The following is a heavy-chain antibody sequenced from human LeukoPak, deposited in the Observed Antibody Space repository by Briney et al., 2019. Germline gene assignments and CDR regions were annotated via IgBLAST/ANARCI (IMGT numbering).Heavy chain of an antibody. CDR1: GGSISSYY. Sequence: TSETLSLTCTVSGGSISSYYWSWIRQPPGKGLEWIGYIYYSGSTNYNPSLKSRVTISVDTSKNQLSLKLSSMTAADTAVYYCARAAVTTSRYFQHWGQGTLVTVSS. J-gene: IGHJ1*01. V-gene: IGHV4-59*12. D-gene: IGHD4-17*01. CDR2: IYYSGST. CDR3: ARAAVTTSRYFQH.